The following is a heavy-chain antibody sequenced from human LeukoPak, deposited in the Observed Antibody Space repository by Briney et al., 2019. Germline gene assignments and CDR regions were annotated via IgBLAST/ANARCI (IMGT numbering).Heavy chain of an antibody. D-gene: IGHD5-24*01. CDR3: AKWEEMATLDY. CDR2: ISGSGGST. V-gene: IGHV3-23*01. CDR1: GFTFGNFA. Sequence: PGGSLRLSCAASGFTFGNFAMSWVRQAPGKGLEWVSAISGSGGSTYYADSVKGRFTISRDNSKNTLYLQMNSLRAEDTAVYYCAKWEEMATLDYWGQGTLVTVSS. J-gene: IGHJ4*02.